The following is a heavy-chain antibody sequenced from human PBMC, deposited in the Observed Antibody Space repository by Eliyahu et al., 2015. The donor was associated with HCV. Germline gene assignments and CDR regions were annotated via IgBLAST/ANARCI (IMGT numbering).Heavy chain of an antibody. D-gene: IGHD3-10*01. CDR3: AKDARLHRGRYFDL. CDR1: GFTFSSYA. Sequence: EVQLLESGGGLVQPGGSLRLXCAASGFTFSSYAMSWXRQAPGKGLEWVSAISGSGGSTYYADSVKGRFTTSRDNSKNTLYLQMNSLRAEDTAVYYCAKDARLHRGRYFDLWGRGTLVTVSS. V-gene: IGHV3-23*01. J-gene: IGHJ2*01. CDR2: ISGSGGST.